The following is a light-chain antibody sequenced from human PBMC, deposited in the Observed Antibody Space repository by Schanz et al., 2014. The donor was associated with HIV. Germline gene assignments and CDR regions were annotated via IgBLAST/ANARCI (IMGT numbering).Light chain of an antibody. CDR2: DVS. Sequence: QSALSQPASVSGSPGQSITISCTGSSTDAGAYNLVSWSQQHPGKPPKLIIYDVSQRPSGVSNRFSGSKSGNTASLTISGLLAEDEADYYCSSHTTTGANVFGTGTKLTVL. CDR1: STDAGAYNL. V-gene: IGLV2-14*03. J-gene: IGLJ1*01. CDR3: SSHTTTGANV.